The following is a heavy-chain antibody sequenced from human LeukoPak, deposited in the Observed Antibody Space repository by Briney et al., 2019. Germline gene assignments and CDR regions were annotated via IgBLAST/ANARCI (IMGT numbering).Heavy chain of an antibody. V-gene: IGHV3-23*01. CDR2: ISGSGGST. CDR1: GFTFSSYA. CDR3: AKDVDGTTGN. D-gene: IGHD1-1*01. Sequence: PGGSLRLSCAASGFTFSSYAMSWVRQAPGKGLEWVSAISGSGGSTYYADSVKGRFTISRDNSKKTLYLQMNSLRVEDTAVYYCAKDVDGTTGNWGQGTLVPVSS. J-gene: IGHJ4*02.